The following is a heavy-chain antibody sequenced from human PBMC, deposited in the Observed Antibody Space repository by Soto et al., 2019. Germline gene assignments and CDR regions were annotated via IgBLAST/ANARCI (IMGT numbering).Heavy chain of an antibody. CDR3: ARDPGRKWNFASEGDV. D-gene: IGHD1-7*01. J-gene: IGHJ6*02. CDR1: GGTFSSYA. V-gene: IGHV1-69*01. Sequence: QVQLVQSGAEVKKPGSSVKVSCKASGGTFSSYAISWVRQAPGQGLEWMGWIIPTFGTANYAQKFQGRVTITADESTSTAYMELSSLRSEDTAVYYCARDPGRKWNFASEGDVWGQGTTVTGSS. CDR2: IIPTFGTA.